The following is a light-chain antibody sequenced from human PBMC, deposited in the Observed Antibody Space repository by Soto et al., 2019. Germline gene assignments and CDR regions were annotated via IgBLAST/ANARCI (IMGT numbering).Light chain of an antibody. J-gene: IGKJ1*01. CDR1: QSISSW. CDR3: QQYNSYSWT. V-gene: IGKV1-5*03. Sequence: DIQMTQSPSTVPASVGDRFTIAWGASQSISSWLAWYQQRPGKAPKLLIYKASNLESGVPSRFSGSGSGTEFTLIISSLQPDDFATYYCQQYNSYSWTFGQGTKVDI. CDR2: KAS.